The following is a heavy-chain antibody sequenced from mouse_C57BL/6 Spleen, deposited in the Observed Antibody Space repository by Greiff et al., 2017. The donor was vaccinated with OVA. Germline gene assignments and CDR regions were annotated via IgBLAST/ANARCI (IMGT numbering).Heavy chain of an antibody. Sequence: EVKLMESGGGLVKPGGSLKLSCAASGFTFSDYGMHWVRQAPEKGLEWVAYISSGSSTTYYADTVKGRFTISRDNAQNTLFLQMTSLRSEDTAMYYCARPGQRRLRAMDYWGQGTSVTVSS. CDR1: GFTFSDYG. D-gene: IGHD3-2*02. V-gene: IGHV5-17*01. J-gene: IGHJ4*01. CDR2: ISSGSSTT. CDR3: ARPGQRRLRAMDY.